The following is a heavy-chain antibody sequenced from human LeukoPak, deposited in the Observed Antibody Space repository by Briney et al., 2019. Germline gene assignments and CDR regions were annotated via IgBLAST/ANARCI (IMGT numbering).Heavy chain of an antibody. CDR2: INHSGST. Sequence: SETLFLTCAVYGGSFSGYYWSWIRQPPGKGLEWIGEINHSGSTNYNPSLKSRVTISVDTSKNQFSPKLSSVTAADTAVYYCARVAVARSGYFDYWGQGTLVTVSS. CDR1: GGSFSGYY. V-gene: IGHV4-34*01. J-gene: IGHJ4*02. CDR3: ARVAVARSGYFDY. D-gene: IGHD2-15*01.